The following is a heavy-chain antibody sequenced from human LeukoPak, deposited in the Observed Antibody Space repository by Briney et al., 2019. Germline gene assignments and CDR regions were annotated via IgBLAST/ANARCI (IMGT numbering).Heavy chain of an antibody. D-gene: IGHD6-19*01. J-gene: IGHJ4*02. Sequence: SQTLSLTCAISGDSVSSNSAAWNWIKQSPSRGLEWLGRTYYRSKWYNDYAVSVKSRITINPDTSKNQFSLQLNSVTPEDTAVYYCARAHNSGSGWFQYYFDYWGQGTLVTVSS. CDR2: TYYRSKWYN. CDR3: ARAHNSGSGWFQYYFDY. CDR1: GDSVSSNSAA. V-gene: IGHV6-1*01.